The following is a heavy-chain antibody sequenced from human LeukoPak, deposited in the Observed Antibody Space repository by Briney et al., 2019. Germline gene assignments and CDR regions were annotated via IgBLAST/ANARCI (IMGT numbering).Heavy chain of an antibody. Sequence: GGSLRLSSAASGFTFTNHYMDWVRQAPGMGLEWIARITNKPSTYTTAYAASVKGRFIVSRDDSKNSPHLQMNSLKTEDTAVYYCARDTATALDYWGQGTLVTVSS. CDR2: ITNKPSTYTT. CDR1: GFTFTNHY. CDR3: ARDTATALDY. V-gene: IGHV3-72*01. D-gene: IGHD5-18*01. J-gene: IGHJ4*02.